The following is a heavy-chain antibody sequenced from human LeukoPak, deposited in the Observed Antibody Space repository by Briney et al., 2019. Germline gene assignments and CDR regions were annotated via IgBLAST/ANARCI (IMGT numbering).Heavy chain of an antibody. CDR2: INHSGST. J-gene: IGHJ6*03. Sequence: SETLSLTCAVYGGSFSGYYWSWIRQPPGKGLEWIGEINHSGSTNYNPSLKSRVTISVDTSKNQFSLKLSSVTAADTAVYYCARGRREARFNYYMDVWGKGTTVTVSS. V-gene: IGHV4-34*01. CDR3: ARGRREARFNYYMDV. CDR1: GGSFSGYY. D-gene: IGHD6-6*01.